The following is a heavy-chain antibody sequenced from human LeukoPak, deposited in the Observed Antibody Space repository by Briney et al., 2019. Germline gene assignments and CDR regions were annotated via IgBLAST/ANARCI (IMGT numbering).Heavy chain of an antibody. Sequence: PSETLSLACAVSGGSLSNNYGGWVRQPPGKGLDWVGEIIQSGSTTYNPSLKSRVSISVDTSMNQVSLKLHSVTAADTAVYYCARGRYDFWSGYYGFWGQGTLVTVSS. CDR1: GGSLSNNY. D-gene: IGHD3-3*01. CDR3: ARGRYDFWSGYYGF. CDR2: IIQSGST. J-gene: IGHJ4*02. V-gene: IGHV4-34*01.